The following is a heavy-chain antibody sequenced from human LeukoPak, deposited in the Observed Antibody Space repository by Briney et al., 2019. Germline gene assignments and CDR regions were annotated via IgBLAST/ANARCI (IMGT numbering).Heavy chain of an antibody. CDR1: GFTFRSYA. J-gene: IGHJ4*02. CDR3: ARDPSTVVTPGYFDY. D-gene: IGHD4-23*01. CDR2: VSGSGGST. Sequence: GGSLRLSCAASGFTFRSYAMSWVRQAPGKGLEWVSAVSGSGGSTYYADSVKGRFTISRDNSKNTLYLQMNSLRAEDTAVYYCARDPSTVVTPGYFDYWGQGTPVTVSS. V-gene: IGHV3-23*01.